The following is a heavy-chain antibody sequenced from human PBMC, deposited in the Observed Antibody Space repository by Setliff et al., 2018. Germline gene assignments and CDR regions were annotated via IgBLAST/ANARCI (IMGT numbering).Heavy chain of an antibody. CDR1: GGSISSTSCY. V-gene: IGHV4-39*02. D-gene: IGHD5-12*01. CDR2: IFYTGSS. Sequence: SETLSLTCTVSGGSISSTSCYWGWIRQPPGKGLEWIGSIFYTGSSYYNPSRRSRVTMSVDTSNNHFSLKVNSVTAADTAVYYCARDHRDGYNAPYYYYYMDVWGKGTTVTVSS. J-gene: IGHJ6*03. CDR3: ARDHRDGYNAPYYYYYMDV.